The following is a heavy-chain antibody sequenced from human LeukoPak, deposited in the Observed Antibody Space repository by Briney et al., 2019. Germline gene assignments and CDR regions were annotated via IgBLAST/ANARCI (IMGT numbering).Heavy chain of an antibody. CDR3: ASSGYYSVAFDI. Sequence: GASVKVSCKASGGTFSSYAISWVRQAPGRGLEWMGGIIPIFGTANYAQKFQGRVTITADESTSTAYMELSSLRSEDTAVYYCASSGYYSVAFDIWGQGTMVTVSS. D-gene: IGHD3-22*01. J-gene: IGHJ3*02. CDR1: GGTFSSYA. CDR2: IIPIFGTA. V-gene: IGHV1-69*01.